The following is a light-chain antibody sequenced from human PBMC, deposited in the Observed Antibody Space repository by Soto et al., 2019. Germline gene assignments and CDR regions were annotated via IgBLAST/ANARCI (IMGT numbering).Light chain of an antibody. Sequence: QSALTQPASVSGSPGQSITISCTGTSSDVGGYNYVSWYQQHPGKAPKLIIYEVSNRPSGVSNRFSGSKSGNTASLTISGLQAADEADYYCNSYTSKSTGVFGTGTQLTVL. J-gene: IGLJ1*01. V-gene: IGLV2-14*01. CDR3: NSYTSKSTGV. CDR2: EVS. CDR1: SSDVGGYNY.